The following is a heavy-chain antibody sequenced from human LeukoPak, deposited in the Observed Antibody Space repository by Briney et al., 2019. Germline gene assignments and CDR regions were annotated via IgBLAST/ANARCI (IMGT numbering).Heavy chain of an antibody. CDR2: ISFDGSNK. CDR1: GFTFSSYG. D-gene: IGHD2-21*02. Sequence: GGSRRLSCAAPGFTFSSYGMHWVRQAPGKGLEWVAVISFDGSNKYYADSVKGRFTTSTDNSKNTLYLQMNSLRAQDTAVYYWAVGSRHIVVVTGFDYWGQGTLVTVSS. J-gene: IGHJ4*02. CDR3: AVGSRHIVVVTGFDY. V-gene: IGHV3-30*03.